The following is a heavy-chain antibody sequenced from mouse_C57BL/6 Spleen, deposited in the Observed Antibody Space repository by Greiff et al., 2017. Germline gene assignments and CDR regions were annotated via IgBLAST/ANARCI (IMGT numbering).Heavy chain of an antibody. J-gene: IGHJ1*03. Sequence: VQLQQSGPELVKPGASVKISCKASGYAFSSSWMNWVKQRPGKGLEWIGRIYPGDGDTNYNGKFKGKATLTADKSSSTAYMQLSSLTSEDSAVSFCARGGDYCGSGGYFDVWGTGTTGTVAS. V-gene: IGHV1-82*01. CDR2: IYPGDGDT. D-gene: IGHD1-1*01. CDR1: GYAFSSSW. CDR3: ARGGDYCGSGGYFDV.